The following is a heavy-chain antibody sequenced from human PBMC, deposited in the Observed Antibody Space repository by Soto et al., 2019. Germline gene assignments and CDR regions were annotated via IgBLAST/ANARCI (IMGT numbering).Heavy chain of an antibody. J-gene: IGHJ4*02. D-gene: IGHD3-16*02. CDR3: ARDKYHNYDYVWGSYRPNLYYFDY. Sequence: QVQLVQSGAEVKKPGASVKVSCKASGYTFTSYGISWVRQAPGQGLEWMGWISAYNGNTTYAQKLQGRVTMTTDTTTSTAYMELRSLRSDDTAVYYCARDKYHNYDYVWGSYRPNLYYFDYWGQGTLVTVSS. CDR1: GYTFTSYG. V-gene: IGHV1-18*04. CDR2: ISAYNGNT.